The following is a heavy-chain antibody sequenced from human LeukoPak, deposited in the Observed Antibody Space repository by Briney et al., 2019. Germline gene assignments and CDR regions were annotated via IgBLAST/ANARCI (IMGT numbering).Heavy chain of an antibody. V-gene: IGHV3-66*01. D-gene: IGHD5-24*01. CDR2: IYIDGNT. CDR3: ARGDGYNFFDS. J-gene: IGHJ4*02. Sequence: PGGSLRLSSAASGFTVSRNYMSWVRQAPGKGLEWVSVIYIDGNTYYADSVRGSFTISRDNSKNTVYLQMNSLRAEDTAVYYCARGDGYNFFDSWGQGTLVTVSS. CDR1: GFTVSRNY.